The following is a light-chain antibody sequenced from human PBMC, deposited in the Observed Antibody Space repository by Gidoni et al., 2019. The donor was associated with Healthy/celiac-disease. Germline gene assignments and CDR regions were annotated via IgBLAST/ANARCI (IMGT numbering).Light chain of an antibody. CDR3: QQYNSYSWT. Sequence: DIQMTQSPSTLSASVGDRVTITCRDSQSISSWLAWYQQKPGKAPKLLIYKASSLESGVPSRFSGSGSGKEFTLTISSLQPDDFATYYCQQYNSYSWTFGQXTKVEIK. CDR2: KAS. V-gene: IGKV1-5*03. J-gene: IGKJ1*01. CDR1: QSISSW.